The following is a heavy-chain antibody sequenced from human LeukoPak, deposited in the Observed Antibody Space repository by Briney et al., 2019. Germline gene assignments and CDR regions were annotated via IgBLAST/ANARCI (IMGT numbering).Heavy chain of an antibody. CDR2: INAGNGNT. CDR1: GYTFTSYA. D-gene: IGHD1-26*01. V-gene: IGHV1-3*01. J-gene: IGHJ3*02. CDR3: ARDWVGATDDAFDI. Sequence: GASVKVSCKASGYTFTSYAMHWVRQAPGQRLEWMGWINAGNGNTKYSQKFQGRVTITRDTSASTAYMELSSLRSDDTAVYYCARDWVGATDDAFDIWGQGTMVTVSS.